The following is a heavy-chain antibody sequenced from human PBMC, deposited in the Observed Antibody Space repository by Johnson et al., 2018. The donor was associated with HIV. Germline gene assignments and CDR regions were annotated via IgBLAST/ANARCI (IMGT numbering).Heavy chain of an antibody. CDR3: AKGGGGSDIVVVTARNAFDI. Sequence: VQLVESGGGLVQPGGSLRLSCAASGFTFSSYAMSWVRQAPGKGLEWVSAISGSGGSTYYADSVKGRFTISRDNSKNTLYLQMNSLRAEDTAVYYWAKGGGGSDIVVVTARNAFDIWGQGTMVTVSS. V-gene: IGHV3-23*04. J-gene: IGHJ3*02. CDR1: GFTFSSYA. CDR2: ISGSGGST. D-gene: IGHD2-21*02.